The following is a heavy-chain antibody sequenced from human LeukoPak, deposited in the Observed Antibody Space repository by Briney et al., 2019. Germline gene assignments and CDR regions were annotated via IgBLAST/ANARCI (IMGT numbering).Heavy chain of an antibody. J-gene: IGHJ4*02. CDR2: IYHSGTT. CDR1: SYSISSGYY. CDR3: ARGSDSWYKDY. V-gene: IGHV4-38-2*01. Sequence: SETLSLTCAVSSYSISSGYYWGWIRPPPGKGLEWIGTIYHSGTTYYNPSLKSRVTISVDTSKNQFSLRLSSVTAADTAVYYCARGSDSWYKDYWGQGTLVTVSS. D-gene: IGHD6-13*01.